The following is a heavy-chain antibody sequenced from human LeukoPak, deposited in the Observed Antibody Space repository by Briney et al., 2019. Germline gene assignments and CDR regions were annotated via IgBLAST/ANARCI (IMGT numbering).Heavy chain of an antibody. CDR3: ARGGWDNLNDGRFDY. CDR2: INSDGSST. D-gene: IGHD1-1*01. J-gene: IGHJ4*02. CDR1: GFTFSSYW. V-gene: IGHV3-74*01. Sequence: GGSLRLSCAASGFTFSSYWMHWVRQAPGKGLVWVSRINSDGSSTSYADSVKGRFTISRDNAKNTPYLQMNSLRAEDTAVYYCARGGWDNLNDGRFDYWGQGTLVTVSS.